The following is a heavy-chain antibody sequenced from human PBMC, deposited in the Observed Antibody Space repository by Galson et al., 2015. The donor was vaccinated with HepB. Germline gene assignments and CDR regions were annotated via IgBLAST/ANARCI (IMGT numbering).Heavy chain of an antibody. CDR2: IYPGDSDT. D-gene: IGHD4-17*01. V-gene: IGHV5-51*01. J-gene: IGHJ6*02. Sequence: QSGAEVKKPGESLKISCKGSGYSFTSYWIGWVRQMPGKGLEWMGIIYPGDSDTRYSPSFQGQVTISADKSISTAYLQWSSLKASDTAMYYCARLERDYGDYDYYYGMDVWGQGTTVTVSS. CDR3: ARLERDYGDYDYYYGMDV. CDR1: GYSFTSYW.